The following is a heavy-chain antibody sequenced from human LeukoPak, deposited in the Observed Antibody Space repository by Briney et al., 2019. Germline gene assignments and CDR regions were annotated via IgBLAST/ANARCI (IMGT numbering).Heavy chain of an antibody. D-gene: IGHD2-15*01. CDR3: ARDFCSGGSCYRWFDP. CDR2: SISILGIA. V-gene: IGHV1-69*04. J-gene: IGHJ5*02. CDR1: GCTFCCYA. Sequence: GASVKVSCKASGCTFCCYAIYWVRPPPSHEREWRGRSISILGIANYLQTFQGRVTTTADKSTSTAYMELSSLRSEDTAVYNCARDFCSGGSCYRWFDPWGQGTLVTVSS.